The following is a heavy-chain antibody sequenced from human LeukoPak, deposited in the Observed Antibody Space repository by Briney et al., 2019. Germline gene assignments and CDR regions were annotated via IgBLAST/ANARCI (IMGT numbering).Heavy chain of an antibody. CDR3: AREGKYYYGSGSWDYYYYMDV. J-gene: IGHJ6*03. CDR2: IYTSGST. CDR1: GGSISSYY. D-gene: IGHD3-10*01. Sequence: SETLSLTCTVSGGSISSYYWSWIRQPAGKGLEWIGRIYTSGSTNYNPSLKSRVTMSVDTSKNQFSLKLSSVTAADTAVYYCAREGKYYYGSGSWDYYYYMDVWGKGTTVTISS. V-gene: IGHV4-4*07.